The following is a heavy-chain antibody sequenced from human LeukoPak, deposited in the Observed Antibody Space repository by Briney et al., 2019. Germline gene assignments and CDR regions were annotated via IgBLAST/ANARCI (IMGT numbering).Heavy chain of an antibody. CDR3: ARDMIAARPNWFDP. CDR2: ISAYNGNT. J-gene: IGHJ5*02. CDR1: GYSFTTYG. D-gene: IGHD6-6*01. Sequence: GASVKVSCKASGYSFTTYGTSWVRQAPGQSLEWMGWISAYNGNTNYAQKLQGRVTMTTDTSTSTAYMELRSLRYDDTAVYYCARDMIAARPNWFDPWGQGTLVTVSS. V-gene: IGHV1-18*01.